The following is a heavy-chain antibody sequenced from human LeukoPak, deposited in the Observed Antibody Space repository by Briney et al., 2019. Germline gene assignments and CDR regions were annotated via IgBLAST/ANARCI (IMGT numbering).Heavy chain of an antibody. CDR2: ISSSSSYI. CDR3: ARGNYYDSSGPSYAFDI. V-gene: IGHV3-21*01. CDR1: GFTFSSYS. Sequence: GGSLRLSCAASGFTFSSYSMNWVRQAPGKGLEWVSSISSSSSYIYYADSVKGRFTISRDNAKNSLYLQMNSLRAEDTAVYYCARGNYYDSSGPSYAFDIWGQGTMVTVSS. D-gene: IGHD3-22*01. J-gene: IGHJ3*02.